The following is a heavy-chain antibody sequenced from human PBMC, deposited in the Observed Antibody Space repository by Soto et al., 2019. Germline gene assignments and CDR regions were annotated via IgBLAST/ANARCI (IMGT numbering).Heavy chain of an antibody. CDR1: GFTFSSYA. CDR2: ISGSGGST. D-gene: IGHD3-22*01. J-gene: IGHJ3*02. V-gene: IGHV3-23*01. Sequence: GGSLRLSCAASGFTFSSYAMSWFRQAPGKGLEWVSAISGSGGSTYYADSVKGRFTISRDNSKNTLYLQMNSLRAEDTAVYYCAKDLQITMIVVDHTPDAFDIWGQGTMVTVSS. CDR3: AKDLQITMIVVDHTPDAFDI.